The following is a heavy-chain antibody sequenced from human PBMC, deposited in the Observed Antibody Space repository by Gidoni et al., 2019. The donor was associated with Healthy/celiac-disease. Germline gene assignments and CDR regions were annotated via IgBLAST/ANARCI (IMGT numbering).Heavy chain of an antibody. Sequence: QVQLQESGPGLVKPSQPLSLPCTVSGGSISSGGYYWSWIRQHPGKGLEWIGYIYSSGSTYYNPSLKSRVTISVDTSKNQFSLKLSSVTAADTAVYYCAAYSSSWKYYFDYWGQGTLVTVSS. J-gene: IGHJ4*02. CDR2: IYSSGST. V-gene: IGHV4-31*03. CDR3: AAYSSSWKYYFDY. CDR1: GGSISSGGYY. D-gene: IGHD6-13*01.